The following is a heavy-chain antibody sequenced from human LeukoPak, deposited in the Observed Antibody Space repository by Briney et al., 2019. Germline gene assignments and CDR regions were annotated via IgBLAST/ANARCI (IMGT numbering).Heavy chain of an antibody. D-gene: IGHD1-26*01. CDR3: ARRRDSGSLQHFDY. CDR2: ISTTGSTI. J-gene: IGHJ4*02. CDR1: GFTFSDHY. V-gene: IGHV3-11*01. Sequence: GGSLRLSCAASGFTFSDHYMSWIRQAPGKGLEWVSYISTTGSTIYYADSVKGRFTISRDNAKNSLYLQMNSLRAEDTAVYYCARRRDSGSLQHFDYWGQGTLVTVSS.